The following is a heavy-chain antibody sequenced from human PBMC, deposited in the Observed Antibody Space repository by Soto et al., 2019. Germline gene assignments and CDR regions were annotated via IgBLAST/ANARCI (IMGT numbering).Heavy chain of an antibody. V-gene: IGHV4-59*01. CDR3: VRDMYRSGVPHAFDS. Sequence: SETLSLTCIVSGGSISIYYWTWIRQPPGMGLEWIGYMHYSGSTSYNPSLKSRVSISVDTSKNQFSLRLTSVNAADTAVYYCVRDMYRSGVPHAFDSWVQVTMVT. CDR1: GGSISIYY. D-gene: IGHD6-19*01. J-gene: IGHJ3*02. CDR2: MHYSGST.